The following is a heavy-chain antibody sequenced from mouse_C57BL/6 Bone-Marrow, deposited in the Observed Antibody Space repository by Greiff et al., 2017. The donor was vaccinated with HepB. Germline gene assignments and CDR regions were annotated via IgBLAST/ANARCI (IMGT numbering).Heavy chain of an antibody. CDR3: ASNYPFAY. V-gene: IGHV1-54*01. Sequence: VQRVESGAELVRPGTSVKVSCKASGYAFTNYLIEWVKQRPGQGLEWIGVINPGSGGTNYNEKFKGKATLTADKSSSTAYMQLSSLTSEDSAVYFCASNYPFAYWGQGTLVTVSA. CDR1: GYAFTNYL. D-gene: IGHD2-1*01. J-gene: IGHJ3*01. CDR2: INPGSGGT.